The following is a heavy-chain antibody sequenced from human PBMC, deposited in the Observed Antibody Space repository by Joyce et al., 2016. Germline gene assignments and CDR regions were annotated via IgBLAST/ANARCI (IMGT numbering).Heavy chain of an antibody. CDR2: INPDGSIT. CDR3: IRGALNPGLDY. D-gene: IGHD4/OR15-4a*01. V-gene: IGHV3-74*01. J-gene: IGHJ4*02. CDR1: GFTFRSYW. Sequence: EVQLVESGGGLVQPGGSLRFSCAASGFTFRSYWMHWVRQGPGTEAVWVSRINPDGSITTYADAVKGRFTIYRDNAENTLLMQMNSLRAEDTGVYYCIRGALNPGLDYWGQGTLVTVSS.